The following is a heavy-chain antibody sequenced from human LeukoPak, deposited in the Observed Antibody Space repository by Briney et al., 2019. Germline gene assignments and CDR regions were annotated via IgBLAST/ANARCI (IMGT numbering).Heavy chain of an antibody. J-gene: IGHJ4*02. Sequence: GRSLRLSCAASGFTFSSYAMHCVRQAPGKGLEWVAVISYDGSNKYYADSVKGRFTISRDNSKNTLYLQMNSLRAEDTAVYYCARGYCSSTSCYRFDYWGQGTLVTVSS. CDR2: ISYDGSNK. V-gene: IGHV3-30-3*01. CDR3: ARGYCSSTSCYRFDY. D-gene: IGHD2-2*01. CDR1: GFTFSSYA.